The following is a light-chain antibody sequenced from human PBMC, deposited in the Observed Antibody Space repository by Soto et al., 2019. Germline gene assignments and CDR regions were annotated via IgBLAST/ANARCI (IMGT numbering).Light chain of an antibody. Sequence: QSVVTQEPSFSVSPGGTVTLTCGLTSGSVSSSYYPSWSQQTPGRAPRSLIYTTRTRSSGVPDRFSGSILGNKAALIITGAQADDEAHYYCALYMGGGIWVFGGGTKLTVL. J-gene: IGLJ3*02. V-gene: IGLV8-61*01. CDR1: SGSVSSSYY. CDR2: TTR. CDR3: ALYMGGGIWV.